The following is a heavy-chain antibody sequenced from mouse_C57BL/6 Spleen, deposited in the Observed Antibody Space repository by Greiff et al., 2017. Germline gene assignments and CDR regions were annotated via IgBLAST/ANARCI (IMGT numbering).Heavy chain of an antibody. J-gene: IGHJ2*01. CDR3: ARSRTGTEAFDY. CDR2: IDPSDSYT. Sequence: QVQLQQPGAELVKPGASVKLSCKASGYTFTSYWMQWVKQRPGQGLEWIGEIDPSDSYTNYNQKFKGKATLTVDTSSSTAYMQLSSLTSEDSAVYYCARSRTGTEAFDYWGQGTTLTVSS. V-gene: IGHV1-50*01. D-gene: IGHD4-1*01. CDR1: GYTFTSYW.